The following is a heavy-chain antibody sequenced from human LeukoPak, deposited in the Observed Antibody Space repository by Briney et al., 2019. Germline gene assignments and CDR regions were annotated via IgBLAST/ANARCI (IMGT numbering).Heavy chain of an antibody. J-gene: IGHJ4*02. CDR2: ISSSGNT. CDR3: ARLGAGPTYYDFWSGYSSFYFDY. V-gene: IGHV4-39*02. D-gene: IGHD3-3*01. CDR1: GGSTSSGNYY. Sequence: SETLSLTCTVSGGSTSSGNYYWGWIRQPPGKGLEWIGGISSSGNTYYNPSLKSRITISIDTSKNHFSLKLSSVSAADTTVYYCARLGAGPTYYDFWSGYSSFYFDYWGQGTLVTVSS.